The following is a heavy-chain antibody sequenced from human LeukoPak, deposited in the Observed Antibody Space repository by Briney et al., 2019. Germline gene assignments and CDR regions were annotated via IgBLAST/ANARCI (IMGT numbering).Heavy chain of an antibody. Sequence: PGGSLRLSCAASGFTFSDYYMSWIRQAPGKGLEWVSYISSSGSTIYYADSVKGRFTISRDNAKNSLYLQMNILRAEDTAVYYCAREKAVAGTQFDYWGQGTLVTVSS. V-gene: IGHV3-11*04. D-gene: IGHD6-19*01. CDR3: AREKAVAGTQFDY. CDR2: ISSSGSTI. CDR1: GFTFSDYY. J-gene: IGHJ4*02.